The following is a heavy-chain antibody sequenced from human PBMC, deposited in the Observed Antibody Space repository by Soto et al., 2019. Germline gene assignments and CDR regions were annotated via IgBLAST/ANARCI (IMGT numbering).Heavy chain of an antibody. CDR2: ISGGGGST. CDR1: GFTFSSYA. D-gene: IGHD3-22*01. CDR3: AKGPPSYYDNGGYYILQMDV. J-gene: IGHJ6*02. Sequence: EVRLVDSGGGLVQPGGSLRLSCAASGFTFSSYAMTWVRQAPGKGLEWVSAISGGGGSTYYADSVKGRFTISRDNSKNTLYLQMNRLRAEDTAVYYCAKGPPSYYDNGGYYILQMDVWGQGTTVTVSS. V-gene: IGHV3-23*04.